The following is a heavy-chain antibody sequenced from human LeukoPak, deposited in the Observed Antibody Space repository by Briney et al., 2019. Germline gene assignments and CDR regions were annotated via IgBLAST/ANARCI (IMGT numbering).Heavy chain of an antibody. CDR2: INHSGST. CDR3: ARDHGNIAWYYY. D-gene: IGHD4-23*01. CDR1: GGSFSGYY. V-gene: IGHV4-34*01. Sequence: SETLSLTCAVYGGSFSGYYWSWIRQPPGKGLEWIGEINHSGSTNYNPSLKSRVTISVDTSKNQFSLKLTSVTAADTAVYYCARDHGNIAWYYYWGQGTLVTVSS. J-gene: IGHJ4*02.